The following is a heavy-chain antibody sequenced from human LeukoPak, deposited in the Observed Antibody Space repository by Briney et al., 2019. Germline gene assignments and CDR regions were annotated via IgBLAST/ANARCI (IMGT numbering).Heavy chain of an antibody. CDR3: AKDLQYYYDSSGYSFFDY. CDR2: ISGSGGST. Sequence: GRSLRLSCAASGFTFSSYAMSWVRQAPGKGLEWVSAISGSGGSTYYADSVKGRFTISRDNSKNTLYLQMNSLRAEDTAVYYCAKDLQYYYDSSGYSFFDYWGQGTLVTVSS. D-gene: IGHD3-22*01. CDR1: GFTFSSYA. V-gene: IGHV3-23*01. J-gene: IGHJ4*02.